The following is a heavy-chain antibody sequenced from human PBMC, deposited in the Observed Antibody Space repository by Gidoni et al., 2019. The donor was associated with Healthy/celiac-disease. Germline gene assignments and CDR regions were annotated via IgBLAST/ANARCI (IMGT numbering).Heavy chain of an antibody. CDR3: ARGIGGSGKTSSAGYYYYYYMDV. CDR1: GGSFSGYY. J-gene: IGHJ6*03. V-gene: IGHV4-34*01. D-gene: IGHD3-10*01. Sequence: QVQLQQWGAGLLKPSETLSLTCAVYGGSFSGYYWSWIRQPPGKGLEWIGEINHSGSTNYNPSLKSRVTISVDTSKNQFSLKLSSVTAADTAVYYCARGIGGSGKTSSAGYYYYYYMDVWGKGTTVTVSS. CDR2: INHSGST.